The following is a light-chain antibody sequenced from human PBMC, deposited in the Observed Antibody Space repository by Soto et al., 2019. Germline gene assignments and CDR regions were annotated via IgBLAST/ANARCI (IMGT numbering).Light chain of an antibody. Sequence: QSALTQPPSPSASPGQSVTISCTGTSSDVGGYNYVSWYQQHPGKAPKLMIYEVSKRPSGVPDRFSGSKSGNTASLTVSGLQAEDEADYYCSSYAGSNNVFGTGTKVTVL. CDR1: SSDVGGYNY. CDR3: SSYAGSNNV. J-gene: IGLJ1*01. V-gene: IGLV2-8*01. CDR2: EVS.